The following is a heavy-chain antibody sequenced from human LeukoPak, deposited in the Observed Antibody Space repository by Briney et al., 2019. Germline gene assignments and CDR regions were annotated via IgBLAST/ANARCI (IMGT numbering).Heavy chain of an antibody. V-gene: IGHV4-59*01. J-gene: IGHJ2*01. CDR2: IYYSGST. CDR1: GGSISSYY. CDR3: AARYRLWYFDL. D-gene: IGHD5-18*01. Sequence: PSETLSLTCTVSGGSISSYYWSWIRQPPGKGLEWIGYIYYSGSTNYNPSLKSRVTISVDTSKNQFSLKLSSVTAADTAVYYCAARYRLWYFDLWGRGTLVTVSS.